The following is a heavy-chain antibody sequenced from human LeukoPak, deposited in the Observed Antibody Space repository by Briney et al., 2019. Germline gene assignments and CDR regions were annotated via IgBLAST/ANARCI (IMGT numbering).Heavy chain of an antibody. CDR3: AKDMFPHYYDSSGLDY. CDR1: GFTFDDYA. J-gene: IGHJ4*02. D-gene: IGHD3-22*01. V-gene: IGHV3-9*03. CDR2: ISWNGGSI. Sequence: GGSLRLSCAASGFTFDDYAMHWVRQAPGKGLEWVSGISWNGGSIGYADSVKGRFTISRDNAKNSLYLQMNSLRAEDMALYYCAKDMFPHYYDSSGLDYWGQGTLVTVSS.